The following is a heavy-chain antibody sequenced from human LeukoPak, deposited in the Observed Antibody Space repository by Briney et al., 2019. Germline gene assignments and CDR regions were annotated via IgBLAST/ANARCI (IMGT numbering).Heavy chain of an antibody. CDR3: ARSIVVVPAGMTNWFDP. Sequence: PSETLSLTCAVYGGSFSGDYWSWIRQPPGKGLEWIGEINHSGSTNYNPSLKSRVTISVDTSKNQFSLKLSSVTAADTAVYYCARSIVVVPAGMTNWFDPWGQGTLVTVSS. CDR1: GGSFSGDY. J-gene: IGHJ5*02. D-gene: IGHD2-2*01. CDR2: INHSGST. V-gene: IGHV4-34*01.